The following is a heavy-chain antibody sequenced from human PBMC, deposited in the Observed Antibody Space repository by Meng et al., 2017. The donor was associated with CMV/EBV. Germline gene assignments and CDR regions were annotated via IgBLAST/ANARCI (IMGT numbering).Heavy chain of an antibody. CDR2: INHSGST. V-gene: IGHV4-34*01. CDR1: GGSFSGYY. CDR3: ARGVGATGKADY. Sequence: QVQLQRWGAVLLKPSETLSPTCAVYGGSFSGYYWSWIRQPPGKGLEWIGEINHSGSTNYNPSLKSRVTISVDTSKNQFSLKLSSVTAADTAVYYCARGVGATGKADYWGQGTLVTVSS. D-gene: IGHD1-26*01. J-gene: IGHJ4*02.